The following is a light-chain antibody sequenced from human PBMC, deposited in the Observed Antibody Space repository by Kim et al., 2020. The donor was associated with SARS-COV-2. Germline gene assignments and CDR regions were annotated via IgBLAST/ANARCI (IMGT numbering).Light chain of an antibody. V-gene: IGLV3-1*01. CDR3: QAWDSSIDVV. J-gene: IGLJ2*01. CDR2: QDT. CDR1: TLGNKY. Sequence: SYELTQPPSVSVSPGQTASITCSGDTLGNKYACWYQQKPGQSPVLVIYQDTKRPSGIPERFSGSNSGNTATLTISGTQAMDEADYYCQAWDSSIDVVFGGGTQLTVL.